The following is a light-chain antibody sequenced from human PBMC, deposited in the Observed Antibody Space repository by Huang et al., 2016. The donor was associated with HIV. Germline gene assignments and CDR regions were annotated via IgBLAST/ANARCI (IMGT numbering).Light chain of an antibody. CDR3: QQYGNSPYT. CDR1: QSVSSSY. J-gene: IGKJ2*01. V-gene: IGKV3-20*01. Sequence: EVVLTQSPDTLPLSPGERVTLSCRASQSVSSSYLAWYQQKPGQAPRLLMYSASSRATGIPDRFSGSGSGTDFTLTIARLAPEDFAVYYCQQYGNSPYTFGQGTHLEI. CDR2: SAS.